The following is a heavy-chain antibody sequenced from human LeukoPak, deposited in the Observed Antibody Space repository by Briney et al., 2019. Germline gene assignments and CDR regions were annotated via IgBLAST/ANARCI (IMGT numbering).Heavy chain of an antibody. V-gene: IGHV6-1*01. Sequence: SQTLSLTCAISGDSVSSNSAAWSWIRQSPSRGLEWLGRTYYRSKWYNDYAVSVKSRITFNADTSKNQFSLQLNSVTPEDTAMYYCARDTPEYSSGWYYFDYWGQGTLVTVSS. CDR2: TYYRSKWYN. D-gene: IGHD6-19*01. CDR1: GDSVSSNSAA. J-gene: IGHJ4*02. CDR3: ARDTPEYSSGWYYFDY.